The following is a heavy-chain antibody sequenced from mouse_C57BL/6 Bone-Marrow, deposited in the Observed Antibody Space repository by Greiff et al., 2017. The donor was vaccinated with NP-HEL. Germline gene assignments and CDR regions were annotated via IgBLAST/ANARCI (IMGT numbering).Heavy chain of an antibody. CDR1: GFTFSDFY. J-gene: IGHJ1*03. Sequence: EVKLVESGGGLVQSGRSLRLSCATSGFTFSDFYMEWVRQAPGKGLEWIAASRNKANDYTTEYSASVKGRFIVSRDTSQSILYLQMNALRAEDTAIYYCARDAVYYSNYWYFDVWGTGTTVTVSS. CDR3: ARDAVYYSNYWYFDV. CDR2: SRNKANDYTT. D-gene: IGHD2-5*01. V-gene: IGHV7-1*01.